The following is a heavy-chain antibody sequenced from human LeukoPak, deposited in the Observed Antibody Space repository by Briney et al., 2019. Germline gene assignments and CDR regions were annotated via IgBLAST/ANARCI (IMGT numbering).Heavy chain of an antibody. J-gene: IGHJ6*04. CDR1: GGSISSYY. V-gene: IGHV4-4*07. D-gene: IGHD3-10*01. CDR3: ARDLDLGEGGYYYGMDV. CDR2: IYTSGST. Sequence: PSETLSLTCTVSGGSISSYYWSWIRQPAGKGLEWIGRIYTSGSTNYNPSLKSRVTMSVDTSKNQFSLKLSSVTAADTAVYYCARDLDLGEGGYYYGMDVWGKGTTVTVSS.